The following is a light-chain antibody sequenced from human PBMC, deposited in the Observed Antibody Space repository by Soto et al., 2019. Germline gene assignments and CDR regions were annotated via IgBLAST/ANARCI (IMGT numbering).Light chain of an antibody. CDR3: SSYTSSSTLSTYV. CDR2: DVS. V-gene: IGLV2-14*03. CDR1: SRDVGGYNY. J-gene: IGLJ1*01. Sequence: QSVLTQPASVSGSPGQSITISRTGTSRDVGGYNYVSWYQHHPGKAPKLMIYDVSNRPSGVSNRFSGSKSGNTASLIISGLQAEDEADYYCSSYTSSSTLSTYVFGTGTKVTVL.